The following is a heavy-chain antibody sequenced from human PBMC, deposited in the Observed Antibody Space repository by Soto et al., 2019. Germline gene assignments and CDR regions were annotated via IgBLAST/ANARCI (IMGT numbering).Heavy chain of an antibody. CDR1: GFTFGDYS. V-gene: IGHV3-21*01. CDR3: ARRENDTTSYYWLH. Sequence: PVGSLRLSCAASGFTFGDYSMNWVGQAPGKGRDWGASMSSRAIFIHSADPARARFPISRDNDRRPLYLHLTDGSAVDAAVYYCARRENDTTSYYWLHWGRGTLVTVSS. CDR2: MSSRAIFI. J-gene: IGHJ4*02. D-gene: IGHD3-22*01.